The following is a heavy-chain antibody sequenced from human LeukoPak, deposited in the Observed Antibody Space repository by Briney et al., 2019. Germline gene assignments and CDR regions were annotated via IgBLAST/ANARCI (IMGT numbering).Heavy chain of an antibody. CDR2: ISSSSSYI. Sequence: GGSLRLSCAASGFTFSSYSMNWVRQAPGEGPEWVSSISSSSSYIYYADSMKGRFTISRDNAKNTLYLQMNNLRAEDTAIYYCATDSYVSGSYYRLFYWGQGTLVTVSS. J-gene: IGHJ4*02. CDR3: ATDSYVSGSYYRLFY. D-gene: IGHD3-10*01. V-gene: IGHV3-21*01. CDR1: GFTFSSYS.